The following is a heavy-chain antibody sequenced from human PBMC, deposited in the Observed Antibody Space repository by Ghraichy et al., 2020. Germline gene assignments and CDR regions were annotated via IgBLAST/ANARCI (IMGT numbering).Heavy chain of an antibody. D-gene: IGHD3-3*01. CDR2: IYYSGST. J-gene: IGHJ4*02. CDR1: GGSISSYY. Sequence: SETLSLTCTVSGGSISSYYWSWIRQPPGKGLEWIGYIYYSGSTNYNPSLKSRVTISVDTSKNQFSLKLSSVTAADTAVYYCATSYYDFWSVPYYFDYWGQGTLVTVSS. V-gene: IGHV4-59*08. CDR3: ATSYYDFWSVPYYFDY.